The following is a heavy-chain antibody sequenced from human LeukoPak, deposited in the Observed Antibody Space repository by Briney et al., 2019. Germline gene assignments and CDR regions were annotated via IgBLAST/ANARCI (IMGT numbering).Heavy chain of an antibody. V-gene: IGHV4-39*01. CDR3: ARLSLVHPSYYYDSSGYPLWAFDI. Sequence: PSETLSLTCTVSGGSISSSSYYWGWIRQPPGKRLEWIGRIYYSGSTYYNPSLKSRVTISVDTSKNQFSLKLSSVTAADTAVYYCARLSLVHPSYYYDSSGYPLWAFDIWGQGTMVTVSS. CDR1: GGSISSSSYY. CDR2: IYYSGST. D-gene: IGHD3-22*01. J-gene: IGHJ3*02.